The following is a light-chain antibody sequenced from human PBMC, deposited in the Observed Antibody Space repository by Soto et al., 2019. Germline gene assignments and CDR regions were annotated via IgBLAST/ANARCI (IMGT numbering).Light chain of an antibody. CDR2: GAS. J-gene: IGKJ1*01. CDR3: QQYGSSPTWT. Sequence: EIVLTESPGTLSLSPGERATLSCRASQSVSSSYLAWYQQKPGQAPRLLIYGASTRATGIPVRFSGSGSGTEFTLTISRLEPEDFAVYYCQQYGSSPTWTFGQGTKVDIK. V-gene: IGKV3-20*01. CDR1: QSVSSSY.